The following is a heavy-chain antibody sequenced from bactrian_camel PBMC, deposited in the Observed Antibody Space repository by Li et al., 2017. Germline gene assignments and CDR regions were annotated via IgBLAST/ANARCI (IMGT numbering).Heavy chain of an antibody. D-gene: IGHD3*01. Sequence: DVQLVESGGGSVQVGGSLRLSCTASGFIATMGWSRQTPGATRRAVAAFYPGSRMIRYADSVKGRFTISRDNAKNTVYLQMNSLKPEDTALYYCVSQGSGWGQGTQVTVSS. CDR1: GFIAT. CDR2: FYPGSRMI. CDR3: VSQGSG. J-gene: IGHJ4*01. V-gene: IGHV3S40*01.